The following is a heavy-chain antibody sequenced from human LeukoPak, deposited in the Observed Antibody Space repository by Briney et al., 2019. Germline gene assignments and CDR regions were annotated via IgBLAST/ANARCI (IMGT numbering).Heavy chain of an antibody. CDR3: ARQLGRDAFDI. V-gene: IGHV4-59*11. D-gene: IGHD6-6*01. J-gene: IGHJ3*02. Sequence: SETLSLTCTVSGGSISSHYWSWIRQPPGKGLEWIGYTYYSGSTNYNPSLKSRVTISVDTSKNQFSLKLSSVTAADTAVYYCARQLGRDAFDIWGQGTMVTVSS. CDR1: GGSISSHY. CDR2: TYYSGST.